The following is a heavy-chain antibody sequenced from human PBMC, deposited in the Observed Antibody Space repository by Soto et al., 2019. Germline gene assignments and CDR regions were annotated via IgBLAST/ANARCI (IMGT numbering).Heavy chain of an antibody. Sequence: QVMLEESGGGVVQPGRSLRLSCAASGCSFRTFGMHWVRQAPGKGLEWVAVIWYDGSKTYYADSVKGRFTISRDNSKNTLYLQMNSLSAAGTAVYYCARISPDKGGIDSWGPGTLVTVSS. CDR1: GCSFRTFG. CDR2: IWYDGSKT. CDR3: ARISPDKGGIDS. J-gene: IGHJ4*02. V-gene: IGHV3-33*01. D-gene: IGHD3-16*01.